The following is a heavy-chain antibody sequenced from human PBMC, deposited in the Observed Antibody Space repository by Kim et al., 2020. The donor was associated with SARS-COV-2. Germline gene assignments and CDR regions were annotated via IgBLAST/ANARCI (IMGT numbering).Heavy chain of an antibody. CDR3: ARDTYSSSSADYYYYYGMDV. Sequence: GGSLRLSCAASGFTFSSYWMSWVRQAPGKGLEWVANIKQDGSEKYYVDSVKGRFTISRDNAKNSLYLQMNSLRAEDTAVYYCARDTYSSSSADYYYYYGMDVWGQGTTVTVSS. CDR2: IKQDGSEK. CDR1: GFTFSSYW. V-gene: IGHV3-7*03. J-gene: IGHJ6*02. D-gene: IGHD6-6*01.